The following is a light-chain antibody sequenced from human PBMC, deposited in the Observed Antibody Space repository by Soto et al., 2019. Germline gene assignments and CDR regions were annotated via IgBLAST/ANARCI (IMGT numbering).Light chain of an antibody. Sequence: QSVLTQPPSVSAAPGQSVTISCSGRRSNVGNKYVSWYQQVPGTAPKLLIYEDYKRPSGIPDRFSGSKSGTSATLGITGLQTGDEADYYCETWDSSLSIAVFGGGTQLTVL. V-gene: IGLV1-51*01. CDR2: EDY. CDR1: RSNVGNKY. J-gene: IGLJ7*01. CDR3: ETWDSSLSIAV.